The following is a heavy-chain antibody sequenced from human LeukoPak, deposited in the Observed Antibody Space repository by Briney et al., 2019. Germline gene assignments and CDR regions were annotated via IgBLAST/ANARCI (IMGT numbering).Heavy chain of an antibody. CDR2: ISAYNGNT. V-gene: IGHV1-18*01. CDR1: GYTFTSYG. Sequence: ASVKVSCKASGYTFTSYGISLVRQAPGQGLEWMGWISAYNGNTNYAQKLQGRVTMTTDTSTSTAYMELRSLRSDDTAVYYCARDWTPGPRHIVVVVAAITTYGMDVWGQGTMVTVSS. J-gene: IGHJ6*02. CDR3: ARDWTPGPRHIVVVVAAITTYGMDV. D-gene: IGHD2-15*01.